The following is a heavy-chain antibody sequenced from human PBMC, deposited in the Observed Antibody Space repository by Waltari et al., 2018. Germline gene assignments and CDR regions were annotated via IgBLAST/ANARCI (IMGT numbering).Heavy chain of an antibody. D-gene: IGHD2-15*01. V-gene: IGHV3-7*01. CDR2: IKQDGSEK. CDR3: TRDLQGSRVYIAGVSDS. J-gene: IGHJ5*01. Sequence: EVQLVESGGGLVQPGGSLRLSCAASGFTFTTSWMSWVRQAPGKGLEWVANIKQDGSEKYYVDSVKGRFTISRDNAKNSLYLQMNSLRAEDTAVYYCTRDLQGSRVYIAGVSDSWGQGTLVSVSS. CDR1: GFTFTTSW.